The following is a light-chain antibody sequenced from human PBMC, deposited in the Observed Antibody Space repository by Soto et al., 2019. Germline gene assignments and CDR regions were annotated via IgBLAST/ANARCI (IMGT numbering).Light chain of an antibody. CDR2: KVS. CDR3: MQGTHPFT. CDR1: QSLLYSDGMTY. Sequence: DVVMTQSPLSLPVTLGQPASISCSASQSLLYSDGMTYLNWFQQRPGQSQRRLIYKVSNRDPGVPDRFSGSGSGTDFTLKISRVEAEDVGVYYCMQGTHPFTFGQGTRLEIK. J-gene: IGKJ5*01. V-gene: IGKV2-30*01.